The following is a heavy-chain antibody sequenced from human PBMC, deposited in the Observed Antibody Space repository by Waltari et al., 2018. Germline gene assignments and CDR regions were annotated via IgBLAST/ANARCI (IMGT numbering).Heavy chain of an antibody. CDR1: GFMFSRRT. J-gene: IGHJ3*02. CDR3: AAAGPWGGGAFDI. D-gene: IGHD3-10*01. V-gene: IGHV3-23*01. Sequence: EVQLLEPGGGLAQPGGSLRLSCAAFGFMFSRRTMTWVRQAPGKGLEWVSSISGSGGSTYYADSVKGRFTISRDNSKDTLYLQMDTLRAEDTAVYYCAAAGPWGGGAFDIWGQGTMVTVSS. CDR2: ISGSGGST.